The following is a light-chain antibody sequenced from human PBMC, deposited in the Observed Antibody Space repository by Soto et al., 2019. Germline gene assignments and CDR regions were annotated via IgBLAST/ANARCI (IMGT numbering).Light chain of an antibody. CDR3: SSYTSKNTLV. V-gene: IGLV2-14*01. CDR1: SSDVGGYKY. Sequence: QSALTQAASVSGSAGKSITISCTGTSSDVGGYKYVSWYQQHAGEAPKLVIFEVNNRPSGVSNRFSGSRSGSTASLTISGLQAEDEADYYCSSYTSKNTLVFGGGTKLTVL. CDR2: EVN. J-gene: IGLJ2*01.